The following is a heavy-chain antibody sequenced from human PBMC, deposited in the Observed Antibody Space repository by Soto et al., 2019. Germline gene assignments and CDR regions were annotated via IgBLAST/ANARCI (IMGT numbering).Heavy chain of an antibody. D-gene: IGHD3-3*01. V-gene: IGHV1-8*01. CDR3: XRXXXXXXXWSGXFSDDAFDI. Sequence: QVQLVQSGAEVKKPGASVKVSCKASGYTFTSYDINWVRQATGXGLXWMXXXNPNSGNTGYAQKFQGRVTMTRNTSISKDYXEXXXLXSEDTXVYYCXRXXXXXXXWSGXFSDDAFDIWGQGTMVTVSS. J-gene: IGHJ3*02. CDR2: XNPNSGNT. CDR1: GYTFTSYD.